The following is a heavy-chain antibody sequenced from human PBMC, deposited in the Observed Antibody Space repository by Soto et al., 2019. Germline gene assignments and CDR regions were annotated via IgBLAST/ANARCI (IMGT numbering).Heavy chain of an antibody. D-gene: IGHD2-21*02. CDR1: GFTFSSYG. CDR2: ISYDGSNK. CDR3: AKDKVPVVVTAPFDY. J-gene: IGHJ4*02. V-gene: IGHV3-30*18. Sequence: QVQLVESGGGVVQPGRSLGLSCAASGFTFSSYGMHWVRQAPGKGPEWVAVISYDGSNKYYADSVKGRFTISRDNSKNTLYLQMNSLRAEDTAVYYCAKDKVPVVVTAPFDYWGQGTLVTVSS.